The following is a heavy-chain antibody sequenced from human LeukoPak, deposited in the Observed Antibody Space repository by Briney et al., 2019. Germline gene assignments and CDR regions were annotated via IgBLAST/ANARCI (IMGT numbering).Heavy chain of an antibody. V-gene: IGHV4-39*01. CDR2: MYYSGST. Sequence: SETLSLTCTVSGGSISSSSYYWGWIRQPPGKGLEWIGSMYYSGSTYYNPSLKSRVTISADTSKNQFSLKLNSVTAADTAVFYCARHRIAAADDAFDIWGQGTMVTVSS. D-gene: IGHD6-13*01. CDR3: ARHRIAAADDAFDI. J-gene: IGHJ3*02. CDR1: GGSISSSSYY.